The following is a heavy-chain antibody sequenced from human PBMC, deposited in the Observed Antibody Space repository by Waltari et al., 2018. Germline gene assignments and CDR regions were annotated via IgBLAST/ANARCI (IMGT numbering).Heavy chain of an antibody. V-gene: IGHV4-34*02. Sequence: QVHLQQWGAGLLKPSETLSLTCGVYGGPLSGHYWSRIRQSPERGLEWIGEVSHRGNTTYNPSLSVRATISVDTSRSQVSLKLHSVTAADTAVYYCAKTLLLSLYALDVWGQGTTVIVSS. J-gene: IGHJ6*01. CDR2: VSHRGNT. CDR1: GGPLSGHY. D-gene: IGHD1-26*01. CDR3: AKTLLLSLYALDV.